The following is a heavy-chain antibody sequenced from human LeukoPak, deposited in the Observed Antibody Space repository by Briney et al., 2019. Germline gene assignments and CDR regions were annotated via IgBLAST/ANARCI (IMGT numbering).Heavy chain of an antibody. Sequence: PSETLSLTCTVSGDSISSGSYYWGWIRQPPGKGLEWIGSIYYSGSPYYNPSLKSRVTISVDTSKNQFSLKMSSVTAADTAVYFCARGGPPGYYYDYYMDVWGKGTTVTISS. J-gene: IGHJ6*03. CDR1: GDSISSGSYY. CDR2: IYYSGSP. V-gene: IGHV4-39*07. CDR3: ARGGPPGYYYDYYMDV.